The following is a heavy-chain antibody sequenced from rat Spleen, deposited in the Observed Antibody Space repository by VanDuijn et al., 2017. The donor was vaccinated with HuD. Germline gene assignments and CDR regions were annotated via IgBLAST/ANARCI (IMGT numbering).Heavy chain of an antibody. V-gene: IGHV5-27*01. Sequence: EVQLVESGGGLVQPGRSLKLSCAASGFTFSNYYMAWVRQAPTKGLEWVSSINTDGGSTYYPDSVKGRFTISRDNAKNTQYLQMDSLRSEDTATYYCTRDYGYNYGVMDAWGQGASVTVSS. CDR2: INTDGGST. D-gene: IGHD1-9*01. CDR1: GFTFSNYY. CDR3: TRDYGYNYGVMDA. J-gene: IGHJ4*01.